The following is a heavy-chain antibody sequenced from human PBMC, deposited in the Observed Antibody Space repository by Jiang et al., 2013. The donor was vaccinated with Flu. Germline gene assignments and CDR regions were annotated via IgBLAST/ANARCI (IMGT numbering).Heavy chain of an antibody. CDR2: IYYSGST. D-gene: IGHD7-27*01. Sequence: PGLVKPSETLSLTCTVSGGSVSSGSYYWSWIRQPPGKGLEWIGYIYYSGSTNYNPSLKSRVTISVDTSKNQFSLKLSSVTAADTAVYYCARHTKWGPSGYGIDIWGQGTMVTVSS. CDR1: GGSVSSGSYY. CDR3: ARHTKWGPSGYGIDI. J-gene: IGHJ3*02. V-gene: IGHV4-61*01.